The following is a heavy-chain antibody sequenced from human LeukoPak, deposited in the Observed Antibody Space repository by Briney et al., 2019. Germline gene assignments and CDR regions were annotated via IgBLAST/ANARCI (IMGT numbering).Heavy chain of an antibody. J-gene: IGHJ4*02. D-gene: IGHD3-22*01. V-gene: IGHV4-38-2*01. Sequence: SETLSLTCAVSGSSISSGYYWAWIRQPPGEALEWVGSIYRSGSTYYNLSLESRVTISLDMSKNHFSLSLSSVTAADTAVYYCARVDYYDYSGSFSLDFWGQGTLVTVSS. CDR2: IYRSGST. CDR1: GSSISSGYY. CDR3: ARVDYYDYSGSFSLDF.